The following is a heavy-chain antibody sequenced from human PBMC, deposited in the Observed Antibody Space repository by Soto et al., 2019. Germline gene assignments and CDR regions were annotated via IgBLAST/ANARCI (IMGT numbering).Heavy chain of an antibody. CDR1: GFTFSSYA. V-gene: IGHV3-23*01. CDR3: AKGCIPIYYYYYGMDV. D-gene: IGHD2-21*01. J-gene: IGHJ6*02. CDR2: ISGSGGST. Sequence: GGSLRLSCAASGFTFSSYAMNWVRQAPGKGLEWVSAISGSGGSTYYADSVKGRFTISRDNSKNTLYLQMNSLRAEDTAVYYCAKGCIPIYYYYYGMDVWGQGTTVTVSS.